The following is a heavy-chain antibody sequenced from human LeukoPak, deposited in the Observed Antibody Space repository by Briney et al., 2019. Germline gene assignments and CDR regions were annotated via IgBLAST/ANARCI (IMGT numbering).Heavy chain of an antibody. CDR2: IYYSGST. D-gene: IGHD2-15*01. CDR3: AKDRARDIVTPAYMAV. V-gene: IGHV4-39*02. J-gene: IGHJ6*03. Sequence: SETVSLTCTVSGGSISSSSYYWGWVRQPPGKGLEWFGSIYYSGSTYYNPSLKSRVTISVDPSKNQCSLKLSSVTAADPAVYHCAKDRARDIVTPAYMAVWGKGTTGTVSS. CDR1: GGSISSSSYY.